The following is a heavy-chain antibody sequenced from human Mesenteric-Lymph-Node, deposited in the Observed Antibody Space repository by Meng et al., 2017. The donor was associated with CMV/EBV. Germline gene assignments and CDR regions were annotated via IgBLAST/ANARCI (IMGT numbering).Heavy chain of an antibody. Sequence: GESLKISCAASGFTLSNYGMHWVRQPPGKGLEWVACIRSDGSNRYYADSVKGRFTISRDDSKNTLYLQLNSLRPEDTAVYYCAQWGGTFAYWGQGTLVTVSS. CDR1: GFTLSNYG. J-gene: IGHJ4*02. CDR3: AQWGGTFAY. CDR2: IRSDGSNR. D-gene: IGHD3-10*01. V-gene: IGHV3-30*02.